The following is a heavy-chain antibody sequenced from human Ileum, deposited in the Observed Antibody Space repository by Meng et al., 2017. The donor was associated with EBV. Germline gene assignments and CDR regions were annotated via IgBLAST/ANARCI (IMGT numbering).Heavy chain of an antibody. D-gene: IGHD3-3*01. CDR3: VRGGGATIFGTLDP. J-gene: IGHJ5*02. CDR1: GITINKSW. CDR2: INDDGSIT. Sequence: ELQLVESGGGLVQPGGSLRLSCTASGITINKSWMHWVRQVSGKGLEWVSRINDDGSITNYADSVKGRFTISRDTAKNTLSLQMSSLTVEDTAVYYCVRGGGATIFGTLDPWGQGTLVTVSS. V-gene: IGHV3-74*01.